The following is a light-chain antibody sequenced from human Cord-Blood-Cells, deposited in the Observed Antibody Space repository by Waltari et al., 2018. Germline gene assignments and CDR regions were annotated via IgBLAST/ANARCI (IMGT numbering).Light chain of an antibody. Sequence: PGERATLSCRASQRVSSNLAWYQQKPGQAPRLLIYGASTRATGIPARFSGSGSGTEFTLTISSLQSEDFAVYYCQQYNNWPPWTFGQGTKVEIK. CDR2: GAS. CDR1: QRVSSN. CDR3: QQYNNWPPWT. J-gene: IGKJ1*01. V-gene: IGKV3-15*01.